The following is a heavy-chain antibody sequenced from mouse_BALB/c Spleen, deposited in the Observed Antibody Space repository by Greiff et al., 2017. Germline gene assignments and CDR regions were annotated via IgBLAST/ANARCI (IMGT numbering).Heavy chain of an antibody. CDR1: GFTFSSYA. V-gene: IGHV5-9-3*01. Sequence: EVQRVESGGGLVKPGGSLKLSCAASGFTFSSYAMSWVRQTPEKRLEWVATISSGGSYTYYPDSVKGRFTISRDNAKNTLYLQMSSLRSEDTAMYYCARITTVVATDYAMDYWGQGTSVTVSS. D-gene: IGHD1-1*01. J-gene: IGHJ4*01. CDR3: ARITTVVATDYAMDY. CDR2: ISSGGSYT.